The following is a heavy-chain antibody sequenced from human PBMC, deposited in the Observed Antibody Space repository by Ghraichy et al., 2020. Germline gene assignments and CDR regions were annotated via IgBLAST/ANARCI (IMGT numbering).Heavy chain of an antibody. Sequence: SETLSLTCTVSGGSISSRTYYWGWIRQPPGKGLEWIGSIYYSGNTYHNPSLKSRVTMSVDTSKNQFSLNLTSVTAADTAVYYCASTPRYASTIFGVVTSNFDYWGQGTVVTVSS. CDR1: GGSISSRTYY. V-gene: IGHV4-39*01. CDR2: IYYSGNT. CDR3: ASTPRYASTIFGVVTSNFDY. J-gene: IGHJ4*02. D-gene: IGHD3-3*01.